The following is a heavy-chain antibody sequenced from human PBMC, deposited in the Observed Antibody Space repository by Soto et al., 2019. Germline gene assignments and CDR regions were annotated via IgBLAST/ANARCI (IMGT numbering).Heavy chain of an antibody. J-gene: IGHJ4*02. V-gene: IGHV3-21*01. CDR3: ARWVSGSYRDLDY. CDR1: GFTFSSYS. D-gene: IGHD1-26*01. Sequence: GGSLRLSCAASGFTFSSYSMHWVRQAPGKGLEWVSSISSSNSYIYYADSVKGRFTISRDNAKNSLYLQMNSLRAEDTAVYYCARWVSGSYRDLDYWGQGTLVTV. CDR2: ISSSNSYI.